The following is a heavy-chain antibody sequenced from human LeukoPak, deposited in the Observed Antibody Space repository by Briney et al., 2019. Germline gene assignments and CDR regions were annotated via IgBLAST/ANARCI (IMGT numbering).Heavy chain of an antibody. CDR2: INPNSGGT. CDR1: GYTFTTYY. CDR3: ARLGATTFFFDY. Sequence: ASVKVSCKASGYTFTTYYMHWLRQAPGQGPEWMGWINPNSGGTNYAQKFQGRVTMTRDTSISTAYMELSRLRSDDTAVYYCARLGATTFFFDYWGQGTLVTVSS. J-gene: IGHJ4*02. D-gene: IGHD1-26*01. V-gene: IGHV1-2*02.